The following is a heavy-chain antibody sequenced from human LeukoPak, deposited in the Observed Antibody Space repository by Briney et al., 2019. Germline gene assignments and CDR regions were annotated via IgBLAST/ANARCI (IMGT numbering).Heavy chain of an antibody. V-gene: IGHV4-4*07. J-gene: IGHJ2*01. D-gene: IGHD3-22*01. CDR1: GGSISGYY. CDR3: ASDGGSGYYGSGYFDL. Sequence: SETLSLTCTVSGGSISGYYWSWIRQPAGKGLEWIGRIYTSGSTNYNPSLKSRVTMSVDTSKNQFSLELSSVTAADTAVYYCASDGGSGYYGSGYFDLWGRGTLVAVSS. CDR2: IYTSGST.